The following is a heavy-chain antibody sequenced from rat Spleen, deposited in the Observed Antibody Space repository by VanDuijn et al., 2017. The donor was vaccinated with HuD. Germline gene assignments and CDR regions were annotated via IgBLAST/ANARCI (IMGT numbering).Heavy chain of an antibody. D-gene: IGHD1-4*01. Sequence: QVQLKESGPGLVQPSQTLSLTCTVSGFSLISYGVIWVRQPSGKGPEWMGRMWYDGDTAYNSALKSRLSISRDTSKNQVFLKMNSLQTDDTGTYYCTREYLTTGVMDAWGQGASVTVSS. V-gene: IGHV2-34*01. J-gene: IGHJ4*01. CDR2: MWYDGDT. CDR1: GFSLISYG. CDR3: TREYLTTGVMDA.